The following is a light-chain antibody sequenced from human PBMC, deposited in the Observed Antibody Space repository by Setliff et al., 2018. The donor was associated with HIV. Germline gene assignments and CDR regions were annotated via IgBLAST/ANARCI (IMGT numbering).Light chain of an antibody. J-gene: IGLJ2*01. Sequence: QSALTQPASVSGSPGQSITISCTGTSSDIGGYNYVSWYQQHPGKAPRLMIFDVTKQPSGVSNRFSGSKSGDTASLTISGLQAEDEGDYYCSSYTSSSTFVLFGGGTKVTVL. CDR3: SSYTSSSTFVL. V-gene: IGLV2-14*03. CDR1: SSDIGGYNY. CDR2: DVT.